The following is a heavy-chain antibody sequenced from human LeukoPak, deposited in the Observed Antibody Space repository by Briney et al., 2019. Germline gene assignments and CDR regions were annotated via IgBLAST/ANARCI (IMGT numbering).Heavy chain of an antibody. CDR2: IYYSGNT. J-gene: IGHJ4*02. D-gene: IGHD3-22*01. CDR3: ASFGGANYYDSSGYYEVEDY. V-gene: IGHV4-39*07. Sequence: PSETLSLTCIVSGGSISSTTYYWGWIRQPPGKRLEWIGSIYYSGNTYYNPSLKSRVTISIDTSKNQFSLNLNSVTAADTAVYYCASFGGANYYDSSGYYEVEDYWGQGTLVTVSS. CDR1: GGSISSTTYY.